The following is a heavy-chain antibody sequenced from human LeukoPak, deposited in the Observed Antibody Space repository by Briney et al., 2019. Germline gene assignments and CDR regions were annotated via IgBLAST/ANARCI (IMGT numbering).Heavy chain of an antibody. CDR3: ARDYYDSSGRYAFDI. CDR1: CGSISSSSYY. Sequence: PSETLSLTCTVSCGSISSSSYYWGWIRQPPGKGLEWIGSIYYSGSTYYNPSLKSGVTISVDTSKNQFSLKLSSVTAPDTAVYYCARDYYDSSGRYAFDIWGQGTMVTVSS. V-gene: IGHV4-39*07. D-gene: IGHD3-22*01. CDR2: IYYSGST. J-gene: IGHJ3*02.